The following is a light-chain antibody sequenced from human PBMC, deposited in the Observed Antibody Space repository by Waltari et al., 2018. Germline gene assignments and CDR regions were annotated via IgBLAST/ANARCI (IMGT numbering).Light chain of an antibody. J-gene: IGKJ4*01. CDR1: QRISNW. Sequence: DIQMTQSPSTLSASVGDQVTITCRASQRISNWLAWYQQKPGKAPKLLIYKASTLESGVPSKFSGSGSGTEFTLTISSLQPDDFATYYCQQYNSYSLLTFGGGTKVEIK. CDR3: QQYNSYSLLT. CDR2: KAS. V-gene: IGKV1-5*03.